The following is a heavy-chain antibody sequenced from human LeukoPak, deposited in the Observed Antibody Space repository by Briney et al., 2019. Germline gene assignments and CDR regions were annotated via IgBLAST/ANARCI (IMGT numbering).Heavy chain of an antibody. CDR2: INPNSGGT. Sequence: ASVKVSCKASGYTFTGYYMHWVRQAPGQGLEWMGRINPNSGGTNYAQKFQGRVTMTRDTSINTAYMELSRLRSDDTAVYYCARVVGATMLEPGYWGQGTLVTVSS. CDR3: ARVVGATMLEPGY. V-gene: IGHV1-2*06. J-gene: IGHJ4*02. D-gene: IGHD1-26*01. CDR1: GYTFTGYY.